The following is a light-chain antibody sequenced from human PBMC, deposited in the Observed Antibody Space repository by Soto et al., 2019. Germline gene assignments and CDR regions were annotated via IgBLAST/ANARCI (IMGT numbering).Light chain of an antibody. Sequence: EIVMTQSPHTLSVSPGERATLSCRASQSISTSLAWYQQKPGQAPRLLIYGASTRATGIPARFSGSGSGTEFTLTISGLEPEDFVVYYCQQRNNWPWTFGQGTKVDIK. CDR1: QSISTS. J-gene: IGKJ1*01. CDR3: QQRNNWPWT. V-gene: IGKV3-15*01. CDR2: GAS.